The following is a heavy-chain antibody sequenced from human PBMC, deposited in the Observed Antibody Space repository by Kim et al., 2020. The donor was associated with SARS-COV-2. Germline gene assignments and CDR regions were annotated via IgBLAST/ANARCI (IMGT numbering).Heavy chain of an antibody. Sequence: GGSLRLSCAVSGFTFTSYAMSWVRQAPGKGLEWVSAISSSGGNTYYADSVKGRFTISRDNSKNTLYLQMNSLRAEDTAVYYCATSDSWSGLFDYWGQGTLVTVSS. D-gene: IGHD3-3*01. CDR3: ATSDSWSGLFDY. CDR1: GFTFTSYA. CDR2: ISSSGGNT. V-gene: IGHV3-23*01. J-gene: IGHJ4*02.